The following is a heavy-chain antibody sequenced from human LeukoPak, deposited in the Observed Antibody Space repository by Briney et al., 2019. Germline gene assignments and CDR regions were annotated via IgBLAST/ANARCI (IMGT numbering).Heavy chain of an antibody. V-gene: IGHV4-59*01. CDR2: IYYSGST. CDR3: ASTTYYYGSGSYYNRRSFDY. D-gene: IGHD3-10*01. J-gene: IGHJ4*02. CDR1: GGSISRYY. Sequence: SETLSPTCTVSGGSISRYYWSWIRQPPGKGLEWIGYIYYSGSTNYNPSLKSRVTISVDTSKNQFSLKLSSVTAADTAVYYCASTTYYYGSGSYYNRRSFDYWGQGTLVTVSS.